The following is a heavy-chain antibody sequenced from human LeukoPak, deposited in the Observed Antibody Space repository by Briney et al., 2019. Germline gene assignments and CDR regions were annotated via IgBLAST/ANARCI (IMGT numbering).Heavy chain of an antibody. CDR2: VKSRRAGETT. Sequence: KPGGSLRLSCAASGFSISNDWMSWVRQAPGKGLEWVARVKSRRAGETTDYAAPVKGRFTISRDDSKNTLYLQMNSLKTEDTAVYYCTLIQGWGSGSYYRDFWGQGTLVTVSS. J-gene: IGHJ4*02. V-gene: IGHV3-15*01. D-gene: IGHD3-10*01. CDR1: GFSISNDW. CDR3: TLIQGWGSGSYYRDF.